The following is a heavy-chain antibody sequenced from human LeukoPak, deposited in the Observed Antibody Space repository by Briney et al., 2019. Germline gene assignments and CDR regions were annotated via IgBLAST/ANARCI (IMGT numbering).Heavy chain of an antibody. CDR2: VSTYNSNT. Sequence: ASVKVSFKASGYTFTIYDISWVRQAPGQGLEWMGWVSTYNSNTNQAEKLQGRITMTTDTSTSTAYMELRSLRSDDAAVYYCARGAAGSYDYWGQGTLVTVSS. J-gene: IGHJ4*02. CDR3: ARGAAGSYDY. CDR1: GYTFTIYD. D-gene: IGHD6-13*01. V-gene: IGHV1-18*01.